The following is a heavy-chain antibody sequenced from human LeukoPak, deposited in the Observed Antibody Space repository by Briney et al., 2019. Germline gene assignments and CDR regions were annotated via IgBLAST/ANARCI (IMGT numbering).Heavy chain of an antibody. D-gene: IGHD4-17*01. J-gene: IGHJ4*02. CDR2: IWYDGSNK. V-gene: IGHV3-30*02. Sequence: GGSLRLSCAVSGFTFSSYGMHWVRQAPGKGLEWVAVIWYDGSNKYYADSVKGRFTISRDNSKNTLFLQMDSLRAEDTAVYYCAKDQSDYAGYYFDYWGQGKLVTVSS. CDR1: GFTFSSYG. CDR3: AKDQSDYAGYYFDY.